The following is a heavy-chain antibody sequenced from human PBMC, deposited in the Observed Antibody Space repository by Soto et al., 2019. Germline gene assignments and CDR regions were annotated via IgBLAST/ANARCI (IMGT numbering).Heavy chain of an antibody. J-gene: IGHJ4*02. V-gene: IGHV1-69*13. CDR3: ATLANPRTEPNNYFDY. Sequence: SVKVSCKASGGTFSSYAISWVRQAPGQGLEWMGGIIPIFGTANYAQKFQGRVTITADESTSTAYMELSSLRSEDTAVYYCATLANPRTEPNNYFDYWGQGTLVTVYS. D-gene: IGHD7-27*01. CDR1: GGTFSSYA. CDR2: IIPIFGTA.